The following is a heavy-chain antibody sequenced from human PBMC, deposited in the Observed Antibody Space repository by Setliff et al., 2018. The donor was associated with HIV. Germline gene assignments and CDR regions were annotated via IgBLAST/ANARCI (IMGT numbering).Heavy chain of an antibody. V-gene: IGHV4-61*02. D-gene: IGHD3-22*01. CDR3: TTTNYYEISGYYYYYMDV. Sequence: KTSETLSLTCSVSRGSISSGSYYWSWIRQPAGKGLEWIGRIYTSGGTNYNPSLKSRVTISVDMSKKQSSLELSSVTAADTAVYYCTTTNYYEISGYYYYYMDVWGKGTTVTVSS. J-gene: IGHJ6*03. CDR2: IYTSGGT. CDR1: RGSISSGSYY.